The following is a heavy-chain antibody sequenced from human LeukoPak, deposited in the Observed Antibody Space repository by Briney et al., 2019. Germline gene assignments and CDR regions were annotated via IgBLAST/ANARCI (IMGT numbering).Heavy chain of an antibody. Sequence: PSETLSLTCTASGGSISSYYWSWIRQPAGKGLEWIGRIYTSGNTNYNPSLNSRVTMSVDTSKNQFSLKLSSVTAAGTAVYDCAREATVTARAFDIWGQGTLVTVSS. CDR3: AREATVTARAFDI. J-gene: IGHJ3*02. CDR1: GGSISSYY. D-gene: IGHD4-17*01. CDR2: IYTSGNT. V-gene: IGHV4-4*07.